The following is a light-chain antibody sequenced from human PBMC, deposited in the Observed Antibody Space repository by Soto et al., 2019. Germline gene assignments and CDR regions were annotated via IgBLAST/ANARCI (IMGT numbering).Light chain of an antibody. CDR3: HRRGNSAERT. CDR1: HSVTNIY. J-gene: IGKJ1*01. CDR2: GTS. Sequence: IVLTQFPGTLSLSPGERATLSCMASHSVTNIYLAWYQQKFGQAPRLLIYGTSTRATGIADRFSGSGSGTDFTLTISILEPENFAVYYYHRRGNSAERTFGQGTKVDIK. V-gene: IGKV3-20*01.